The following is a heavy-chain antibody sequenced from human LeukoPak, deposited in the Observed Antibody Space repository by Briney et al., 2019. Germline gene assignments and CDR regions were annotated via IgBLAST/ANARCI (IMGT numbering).Heavy chain of an antibody. CDR2: TYPGDSDT. CDR3: AIHSGSYYDASFDY. V-gene: IGHV5-51*01. Sequence: GESLKISCKGSGYSFTSYWIGWVRQMPGKGLEWMGITYPGDSDTRYSPSFQGQVTTSADKTISTAYLQWSTLKASDTAMYYCAIHSGSYYDASFDYWGQGTLVTVSA. J-gene: IGHJ4*02. D-gene: IGHD1-26*01. CDR1: GYSFTSYW.